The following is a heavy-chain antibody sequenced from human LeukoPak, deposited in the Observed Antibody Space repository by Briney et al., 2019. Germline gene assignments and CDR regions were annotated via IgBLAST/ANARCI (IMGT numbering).Heavy chain of an antibody. CDR3: ARVFYVWGSYRPLYAFDI. D-gene: IGHD3-16*02. J-gene: IGHJ3*02. CDR2: IYYSGST. V-gene: IGHV4-59*01. Sequence: PSETLPLTCIVSGGSISSYYWSWIRQPPGKGLEWIGYIYYSGSTNYNPSLKSRVTISVDTSKNQFSLKLSSVTAADTAVYYCARVFYVWGSYRPLYAFDIWGQGTMVTVSS. CDR1: GGSISSYY.